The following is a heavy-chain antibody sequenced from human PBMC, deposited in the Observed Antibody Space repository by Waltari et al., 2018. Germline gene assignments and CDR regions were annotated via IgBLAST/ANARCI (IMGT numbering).Heavy chain of an antibody. J-gene: IGHJ4*02. CDR2: ISSSSGTI. CDR1: GFTFSDYG. V-gene: IGHV3-48*04. D-gene: IGHD1-26*01. CDR3: ARDRRYSGSYYTFDY. Sequence: EVQLVESGGGLVQPGGSLRLSCAASGFTFSDYGMNWVRQAPGKGLEWVSYISSSSGTIYYADSVKGRFTISRDNAKNSLSLQMNSLRAEDTAVYYCARDRRYSGSYYTFDYWGQGTLVTVSS.